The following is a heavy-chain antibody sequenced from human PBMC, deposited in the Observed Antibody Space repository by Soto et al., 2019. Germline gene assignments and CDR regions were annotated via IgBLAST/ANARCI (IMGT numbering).Heavy chain of an antibody. J-gene: IGHJ6*02. CDR3: ARGYCSSISCYYYGMDV. V-gene: IGHV1-3*01. Sequence: ASVKVSCKASGYTFTNYAIHWVRQAPGQRLEWMGWINAGNGYTEYSQKFQGRVTITRDTSASTAYMDLSSLRSEDTAVYYCARGYCSSISCYYYGMDVWGQGTTVTASS. CDR2: INAGNGYT. D-gene: IGHD2-2*01. CDR1: GYTFTNYA.